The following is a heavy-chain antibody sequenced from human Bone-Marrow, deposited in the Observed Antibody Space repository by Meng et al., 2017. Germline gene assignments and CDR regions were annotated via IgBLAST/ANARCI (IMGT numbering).Heavy chain of an antibody. CDR2: IYYSGST. CDR3: ARDLPAYCSGGSCYPNWFDP. D-gene: IGHD2-15*01. Sequence: SETLSLTCTVSGGSISSYYWSWIRQPPGKGLEWIGSIYYSGSTYYNPSLKSRVTISVDTSKNQFSLKLSSVTAADTAVYYCARDLPAYCSGGSCYPNWFDPWGQGTLVTVSS. J-gene: IGHJ5*02. CDR1: GGSISSYY. V-gene: IGHV4-39*07.